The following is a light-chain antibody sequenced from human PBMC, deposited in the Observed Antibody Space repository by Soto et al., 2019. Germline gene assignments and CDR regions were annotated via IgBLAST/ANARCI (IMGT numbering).Light chain of an antibody. CDR2: AAS. CDR1: QSVSIL. CDR3: QQYNNWIT. J-gene: IGKJ5*01. V-gene: IGKV3-15*01. Sequence: EIVMTQSPATLSVSPGERATLSCRASQSVSILLAWYQQKPGQAPRLLIYAASNRATGVPARFSGSWSGTEFTLTISSLQSEDFAVYYSQQYNNWITFGQGTRLEIK.